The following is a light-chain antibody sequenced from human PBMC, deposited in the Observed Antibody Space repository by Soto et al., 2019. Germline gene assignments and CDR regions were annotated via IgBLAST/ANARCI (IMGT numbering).Light chain of an antibody. CDR3: QQRSNWPPIT. V-gene: IGKV3-11*01. J-gene: IGKJ5*01. CDR2: GAS. Sequence: EIVLTQSPATLSLSPGERATLSCRASRSVSDYLAWYQQKPGQSPRLIVYGASNRATGIPARFSGSGSGTDFTLTISRLEPEDFAVYYCQQRSNWPPITFGQGTRLEI. CDR1: RSVSDY.